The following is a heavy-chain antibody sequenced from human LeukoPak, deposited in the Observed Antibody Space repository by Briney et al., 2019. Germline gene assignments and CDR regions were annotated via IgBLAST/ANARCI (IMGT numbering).Heavy chain of an antibody. D-gene: IGHD3-16*01. CDR3: VRDFAFGFCNTTTCRYPFDS. J-gene: IGHJ4*02. V-gene: IGHV3-21*06. CDR1: GFTFSEAW. CDR2: MSTSSTYI. Sequence: PGGSLRLSCAGSGFTFSEAWMSWVRQAPGKGLEWVSSMSTSSTYIYYADSIKGRFTISRDDARSLLYLQMDSLRAEDTAVYYCVRDFAFGFCNTTTCRYPFDSWGQGTLVTVSS.